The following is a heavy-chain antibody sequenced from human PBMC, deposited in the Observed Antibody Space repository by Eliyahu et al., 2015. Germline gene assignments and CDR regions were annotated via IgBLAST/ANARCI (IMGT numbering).Heavy chain of an antibody. CDR1: GGSXSSYY. Sequence: QVQLQESGPGLVKPSETLSLTCTVXGGSXSSYYWSWIRQPPGKGLEWIGYIYYSGSTHYNPSLKSRVTISVDTSKNQFSLKLSSVTAADTAVYYCARRRGAYCSGGSCYSIWFDPWGQGTLVTVSS. CDR2: IYYSGST. V-gene: IGHV4-59*08. J-gene: IGHJ5*02. CDR3: ARRRGAYCSGGSCYSIWFDP. D-gene: IGHD2-15*01.